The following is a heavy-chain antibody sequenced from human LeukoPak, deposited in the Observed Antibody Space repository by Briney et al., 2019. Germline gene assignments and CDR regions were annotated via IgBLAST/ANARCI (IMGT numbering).Heavy chain of an antibody. J-gene: IGHJ6*02. Sequence: PGGSLRLSCAASGFTFDDYAMHWVRQAPGKGLEWVSLISGDGGSTYYADSVNGRFTISRDNSKNSLYLQMNSLRTEDTALYYCAKARPTSIAAPYYYYGMDVWGQGTTVTVSS. CDR2: ISGDGGST. D-gene: IGHD6-6*01. V-gene: IGHV3-43*02. CDR3: AKARPTSIAAPYYYYGMDV. CDR1: GFTFDDYA.